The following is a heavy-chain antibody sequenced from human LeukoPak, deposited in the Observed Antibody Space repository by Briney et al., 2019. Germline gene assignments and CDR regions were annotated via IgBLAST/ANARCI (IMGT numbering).Heavy chain of an antibody. D-gene: IGHD2-2*01. V-gene: IGHV3-33*01. J-gene: IGHJ4*02. CDR2: IWYDGSNK. CDR3: ARDQRYCSSSSCPWEPFDY. CDR1: GFTFSSHG. Sequence: GRSLTLSCAASGFTFSSHGIHWVRQAPGKGLEWVALIWYDGSNKYYSDSVKGRFTISRDNAKNSLYLQMNSLRAEDTAVYYCARDQRYCSSSSCPWEPFDYWGQGTLVTVSS.